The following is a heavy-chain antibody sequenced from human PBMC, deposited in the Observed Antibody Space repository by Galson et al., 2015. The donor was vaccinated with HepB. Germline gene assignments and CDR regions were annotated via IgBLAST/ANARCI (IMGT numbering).Heavy chain of an antibody. V-gene: IGHV3-64D*08. CDR1: GFNFNYYA. CDR2: ITNDGART. J-gene: IGHJ3*01. Sequence: CAASGFNFNYYAMHWVRQAPGRGLEYISSITNDGARTNYADFVRGRFTISRDNSRKSLNLQMTSLRPEDTALYYCVKEDILSGFLVGSFHVWGQGTMVTVSS. D-gene: IGHD3-9*01. CDR3: VKEDILSGFLVGSFHV.